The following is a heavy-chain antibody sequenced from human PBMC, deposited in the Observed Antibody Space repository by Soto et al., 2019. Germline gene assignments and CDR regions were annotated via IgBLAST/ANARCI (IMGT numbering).Heavy chain of an antibody. CDR3: AIEVKEYCSGASCYFGNWFDP. CDR1: GFTFSSYS. CDR2: ISSSSSYI. J-gene: IGHJ5*02. V-gene: IGHV3-21*01. D-gene: IGHD2-15*01. Sequence: EVQLVESGGGLVKPGGSLRLSCAASGFTFSSYSMNWVRQAPGKGLEWVSSISSSSSYIYYADSVKGRFTISRDNAKNSLYLQMNSLSAEDTAVYYCAIEVKEYCSGASCYFGNWFDPWGQGTLVTVSS.